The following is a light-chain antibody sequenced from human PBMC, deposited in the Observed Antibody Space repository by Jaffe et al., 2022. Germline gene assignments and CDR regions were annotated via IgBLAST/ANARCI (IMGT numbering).Light chain of an antibody. Sequence: SYVLTQPPSVSVAPGQTAIMTCGGQNIESKSVHWYQKRPGQAPVLVVYDDSDRPSGIPERFSGSNSGNTATLTVNWVEAGDEADYYCQVWGNRTDPYVVFGGGTKLTVL. J-gene: IGLJ2*01. CDR3: QVWGNRTDPYVV. CDR2: DDS. CDR1: NIESKS. V-gene: IGLV3-21*02.